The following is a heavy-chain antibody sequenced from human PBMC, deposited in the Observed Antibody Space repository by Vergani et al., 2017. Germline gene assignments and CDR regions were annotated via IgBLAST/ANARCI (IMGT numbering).Heavy chain of an antibody. J-gene: IGHJ4*02. CDR3: ARNDYSGAGVDY. CDR2: ISYDGSNK. Sequence: QVQLVESGGGVVQPGRSLRLSCAASGFTFSSYGMHWVRQAPGKGLEWVAVISYDGSNKYYADSVKGRFTISRDNSKNTLYLQMNSLRAEDTAVYYCARNDYSGAGVDYWGQGTLVTVSS. D-gene: IGHD4-11*01. V-gene: IGHV3-30*03. CDR1: GFTFSSYG.